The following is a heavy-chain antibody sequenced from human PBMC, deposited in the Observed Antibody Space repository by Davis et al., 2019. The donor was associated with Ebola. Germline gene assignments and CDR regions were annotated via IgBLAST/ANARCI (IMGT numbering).Heavy chain of an antibody. CDR3: ARDYYYYGMDV. CDR2: MYNRGTT. Sequence: SETLSLTCTVSGASFSSGDYYWSWIRQPPGKGLESIGYMYNRGTTFYNPSLVSRVTMSVDMSNNQFSLKLSSMTAADTAVYYCARDYYYYGMDVWGQGTTVTVSS. CDR1: GASFSSGDYY. J-gene: IGHJ6*02. V-gene: IGHV4-30-4*01.